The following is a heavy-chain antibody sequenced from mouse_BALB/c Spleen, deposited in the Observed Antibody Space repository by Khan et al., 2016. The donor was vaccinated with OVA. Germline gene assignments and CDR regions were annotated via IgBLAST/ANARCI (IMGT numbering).Heavy chain of an antibody. CDR2: IRLKSKIYAT. CDR3: SRGYDWYFDV. D-gene: IGHD2-2*01. J-gene: IGHJ1*01. CDR1: GFTFSNYW. Sequence: EVKLEESGGGLVQPGGSMKLSCVATGFTFSNYWMNWVRQSPEKGLEWVAEIRLKSKIYATHYAESVKGRFTISRDDSKSSVNLQMNNLRAEDTGTYYCSRGYDWYFDVWGAGTTVTVSS. V-gene: IGHV6-6*02.